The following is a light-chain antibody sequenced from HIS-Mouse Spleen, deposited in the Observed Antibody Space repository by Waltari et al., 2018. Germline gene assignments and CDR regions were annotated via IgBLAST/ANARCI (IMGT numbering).Light chain of an antibody. V-gene: IGLV1-47*01. CDR2: RNN. CDR1: SSNIGRTY. J-gene: IGLJ3*02. Sequence: QSVLTQPPSASGTPGPRVTISCSGRSSNIGRTYVSLYQPLPGTAPKLLIYRNNQRPSGVPGRFSGSKSGTSASLAISGLRSEDEADYYCAAWDDSLSGPVFGGGTKLTVL. CDR3: AAWDDSLSGPV.